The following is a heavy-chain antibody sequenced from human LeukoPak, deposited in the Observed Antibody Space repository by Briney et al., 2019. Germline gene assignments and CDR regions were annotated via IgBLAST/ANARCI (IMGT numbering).Heavy chain of an antibody. J-gene: IGHJ4*02. D-gene: IGHD6-25*01. V-gene: IGHV4-39*01. Sequence: PSETLSLTCTVSGGSISSSSYYWDWIRQPPGKGLEWIGAIYYSGNTNYNPSLKSRVTISVDTSKNQFSLKLSSVTAPDTAVYYGARLRIPAALARAFAYWGQGTLVTVSS. CDR3: ARLRIPAALARAFAY. CDR2: IYYSGNT. CDR1: GGSISSSSYY.